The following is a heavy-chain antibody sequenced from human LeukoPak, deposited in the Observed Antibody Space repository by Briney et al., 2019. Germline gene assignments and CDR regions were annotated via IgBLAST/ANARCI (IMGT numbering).Heavy chain of an antibody. CDR2: ISSSSSYI. J-gene: IGHJ6*03. D-gene: IGHD6-13*01. CDR1: GFTFSSYS. Sequence: GGSLRLSCAASGFTFSSYSMNWVRQAPGKGLEWVSSISSSSSYIYYADSVKGRFTISRDNAKNSLYPQMNSLRAEDTAVYYCARDGVFDYYYYMDVWGKGTTVTVSS. V-gene: IGHV3-21*01. CDR3: ARDGVFDYYYYMDV.